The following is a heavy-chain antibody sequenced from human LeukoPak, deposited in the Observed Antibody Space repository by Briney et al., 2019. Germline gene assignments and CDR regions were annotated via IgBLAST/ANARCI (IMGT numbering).Heavy chain of an antibody. D-gene: IGHD3-22*01. Sequence: GGSLRLSCATSGFTFSSYSMTWVRQAPGKGLDWVSSINSYSSDIYYADSVKGRSTISRDNAKNSLYLQMNSLRAEDTAVYYCAIPGGYYYDSSGYPRAFDIWGQGTMVTVSS. J-gene: IGHJ3*02. V-gene: IGHV3-21*04. CDR2: INSYSSDI. CDR1: GFTFSSYS. CDR3: AIPGGYYYDSSGYPRAFDI.